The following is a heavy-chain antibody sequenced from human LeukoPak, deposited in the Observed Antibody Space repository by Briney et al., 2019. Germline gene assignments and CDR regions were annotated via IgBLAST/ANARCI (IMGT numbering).Heavy chain of an antibody. Sequence: SETLSLTCTVSGGSISSSSYYWGWIRQPPGKGLEWIGSIYYSGSTYYNPSLKSRVTISVDTSKNQFSLKLSSVTAADTAVYYCARVRGTITMVRGVIIQWGQGTLVTVSS. J-gene: IGHJ4*02. D-gene: IGHD3-10*01. CDR3: ARVRGTITMVRGVIIQ. V-gene: IGHV4-39*07. CDR2: IYYSGST. CDR1: GGSISSSSYY.